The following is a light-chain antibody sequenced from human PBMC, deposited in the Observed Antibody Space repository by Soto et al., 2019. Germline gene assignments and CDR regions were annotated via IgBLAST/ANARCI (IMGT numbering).Light chain of an antibody. Sequence: QSVLTQPASVSGSPGQSITISCTGTSSDIGAYNYVSWYQQHPGKAPKLIIYDVTNRPAGISSRFSASKSGNTASLTISVLQAEDEADYYCCSYESSSTLYVFRTGTKVPVL. V-gene: IGLV2-14*03. CDR1: SSDIGAYNY. CDR3: CSYESSSTLYV. J-gene: IGLJ1*01. CDR2: DVT.